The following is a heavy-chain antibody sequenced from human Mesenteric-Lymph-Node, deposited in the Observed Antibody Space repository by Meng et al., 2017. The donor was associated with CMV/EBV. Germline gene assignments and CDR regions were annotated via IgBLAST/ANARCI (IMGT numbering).Heavy chain of an antibody. J-gene: IGHJ4*02. CDR2: ISGSGGST. CDR1: GSTFSTYA. V-gene: IGHV3-23*01. Sequence: ASGSTFSTYAMSWVRQAPGKGLEWVSGISGSGGSTYYADSVKGRFTISRDNSKNTLYLQMNSLRAEDTAVYYCAKDVSSGWYYFDYWGQGTLVTVSS. CDR3: AKDVSSGWYYFDY. D-gene: IGHD6-19*01.